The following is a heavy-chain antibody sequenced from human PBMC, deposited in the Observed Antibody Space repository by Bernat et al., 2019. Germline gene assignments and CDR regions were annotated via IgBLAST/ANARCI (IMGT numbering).Heavy chain of an antibody. V-gene: IGHV3-33*01. CDR2: IWYDGSNK. Sequence: QVQLVESGGGVVQPGRSLRLSCAASGFTFSSYGMHWVRQAPGKGLEWVAVIWYDGSNKYYADSVKGRFTISRDNSKNTLYLQMISLRAEDTAVYYCARESSDVDTAMAPLLDSMGFDPWGQGTLVTVSS. D-gene: IGHD5-18*01. J-gene: IGHJ5*02. CDR1: GFTFSSYG. CDR3: ARESSDVDTAMAPLLDSMGFDP.